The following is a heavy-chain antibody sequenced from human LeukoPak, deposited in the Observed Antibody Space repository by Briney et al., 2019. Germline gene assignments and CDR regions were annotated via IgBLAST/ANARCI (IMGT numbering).Heavy chain of an antibody. D-gene: IGHD3/OR15-3a*01. Sequence: SETLSLTCTVSGVSISSSNSYWGWIRQPPGKGLEWIGSIYYSGNTYYNASLKGHVSISIDTSKNQFSLKLTTVTAADTAVYYCARQTGSGLFILPGGQGTLVTVSS. CDR1: GVSISSSNSY. CDR2: IYYSGNT. V-gene: IGHV4-39*01. J-gene: IGHJ4*02. CDR3: ARQTGSGLFILP.